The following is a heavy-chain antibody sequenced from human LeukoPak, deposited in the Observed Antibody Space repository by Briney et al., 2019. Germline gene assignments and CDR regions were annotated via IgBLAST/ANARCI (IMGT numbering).Heavy chain of an antibody. CDR3: ARRSRNTIFGVVAYYYYYMDV. CDR1: GGSISSSNW. V-gene: IGHV4-4*02. J-gene: IGHJ6*03. D-gene: IGHD3-3*01. Sequence: SETLSLTCAVSGGSISSSNWWSWVRQPPGKGLEWIGEINHSGSTNYNPSLKSRVTISVDTSKNQFSLKLSSVTAADTAVYYCARRSRNTIFGVVAYYYYYMDVWGKGTTVTVSS. CDR2: INHSGST.